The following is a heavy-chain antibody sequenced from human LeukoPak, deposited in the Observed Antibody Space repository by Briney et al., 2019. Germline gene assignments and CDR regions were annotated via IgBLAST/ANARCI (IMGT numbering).Heavy chain of an antibody. CDR3: AGSGYSYGYVDWYFDL. CDR2: INHSEST. J-gene: IGHJ2*01. D-gene: IGHD5-18*01. V-gene: IGHV4-34*01. Sequence: SETLSLTCAVYGGSFSGYYWSWIRQPPGKGLEWIGEINHSESTNYNPSLKSRVTISVDTSKNQFSLKLSSVTAADTAVYYCAGSGYSYGYVDWYFDLWGRGTLVTVSS. CDR1: GGSFSGYY.